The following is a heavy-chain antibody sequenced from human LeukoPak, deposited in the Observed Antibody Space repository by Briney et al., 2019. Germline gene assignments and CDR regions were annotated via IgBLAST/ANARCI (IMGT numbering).Heavy chain of an antibody. Sequence: SQTLSLTCTVSGGSISSGGYYWSWIRQPPGKGLEWIGYIYYSGSTYYNPSLKSRVTISVDTSKNQFSLKLSSVTAADTAVYYCARDPYSSSWYGTTWGQGTLVTVSS. CDR1: GGSISSGGYY. CDR2: IYYSGST. CDR3: ARDPYSSSWYGTT. D-gene: IGHD6-13*01. V-gene: IGHV4-30-4*01. J-gene: IGHJ4*02.